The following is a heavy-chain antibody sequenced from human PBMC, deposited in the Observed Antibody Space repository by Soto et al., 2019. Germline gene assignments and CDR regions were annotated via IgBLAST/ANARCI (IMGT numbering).Heavy chain of an antibody. CDR2: IYDTWTT. V-gene: IGHV4-30-4*01. CDR3: ARGIVRGGFDI. Sequence: QVQLQEAGPGLVRPSQTLSLTCTVAGGSMSENDYYWSWLRQSPGQGLQWIGYIYDTWTTSYSPSLKSRVTMSADTSRNQFSLQLTSVTAADTALYFCARGIVRGGFDIWGQGTVVTVSS. J-gene: IGHJ3*02. D-gene: IGHD3-10*02. CDR1: GGSMSENDYY.